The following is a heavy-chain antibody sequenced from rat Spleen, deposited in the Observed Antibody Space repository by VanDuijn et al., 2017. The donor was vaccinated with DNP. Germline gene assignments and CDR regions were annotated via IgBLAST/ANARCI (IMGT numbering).Heavy chain of an antibody. Sequence: EVQLVESDGGLVQPGRSLKLSCAASGFTFSDYYMAWVRQAPTKGLEWVATISYDGSSTYYRDSVKGRFTISRDNAKSTLYLQMDSLRSEDTATYYCARRDWERVMDAWGQGASVTVSS. CDR2: ISYDGSST. J-gene: IGHJ4*01. CDR3: ARRDWERVMDA. V-gene: IGHV5-29*01. D-gene: IGHD5-1*01. CDR1: GFTFSDYY.